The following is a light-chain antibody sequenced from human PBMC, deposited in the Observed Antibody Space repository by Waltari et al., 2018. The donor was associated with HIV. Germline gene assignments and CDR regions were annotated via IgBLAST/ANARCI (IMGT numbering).Light chain of an antibody. Sequence: SYELTQPFSVSVALGQTVRITCGGRTIGTKDVHWYQQRPGQAPLLVIFNDRHRPSGIPERFSGSKSRNTATLTISGAQAGDEADYYCQVWHYSVVFGGGTKLTVL. CDR1: TIGTKD. V-gene: IGLV3-9*01. J-gene: IGLJ3*02. CDR3: QVWHYSVV. CDR2: NDR.